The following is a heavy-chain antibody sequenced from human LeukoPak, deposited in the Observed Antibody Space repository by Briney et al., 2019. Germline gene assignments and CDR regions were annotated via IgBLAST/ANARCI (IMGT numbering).Heavy chain of an antibody. J-gene: IGHJ3*02. D-gene: IGHD3-3*01. CDR3: AKVALVPHYDFWSIDTRNAFDI. CDR1: GFTFSSYA. V-gene: IGHV3-23*01. Sequence: GGSLRLSCAASGFTFSSYAMSWVRQAPGKGLEWVSAISGSGGSTYYADSVKGRFTISRDNSKNTLYLQMNSLRAEDTAVYYCAKVALVPHYDFWSIDTRNAFDIWGQGTMVTVSS. CDR2: ISGSGGST.